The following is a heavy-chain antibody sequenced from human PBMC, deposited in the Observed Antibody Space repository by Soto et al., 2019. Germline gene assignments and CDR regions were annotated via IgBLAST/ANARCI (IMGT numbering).Heavy chain of an antibody. Sequence: PSQTRSLTCTISWDSGSKNTVSWNSFRQYPSRGLEWLGRTYFRSKWYNDYAVSVKSRIIINPDTSNNQLSLQLNSVTPEDTAVYFCAKGDNLGLKTGYAFAPRGQGIMVTVSS. J-gene: IGHJ5*02. CDR3: AKGDNLGLKTGYAFAP. D-gene: IGHD5-12*01. CDR2: TYFRSKWYN. CDR1: WDSGSKNTVS. V-gene: IGHV6-1*01.